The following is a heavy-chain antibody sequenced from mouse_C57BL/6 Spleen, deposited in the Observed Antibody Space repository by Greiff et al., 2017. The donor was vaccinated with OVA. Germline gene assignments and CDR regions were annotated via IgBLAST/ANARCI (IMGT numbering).Heavy chain of an antibody. CDR2: IYPRCGNT. CDR3: ERETSYAMDY. J-gene: IGHJ4*01. Sequence: QVQLQQSGAELARPGASVKLSCKASGYTFTSYGISWVKQRTGQGLEWIGEIYPRCGNTYYSEKFKGKATLSAVNSSSTAYMELRSLTSEDSEVYMCERETSYAMDYWGQGTSVTVSS. V-gene: IGHV1-81*01. CDR1: GYTFTSYG.